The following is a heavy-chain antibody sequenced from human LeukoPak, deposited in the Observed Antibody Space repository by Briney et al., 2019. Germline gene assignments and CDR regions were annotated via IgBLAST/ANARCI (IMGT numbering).Heavy chain of an antibody. Sequence: GGSLRFSCAASGCTFSSYGMHWVRQAPGKGLEWVAVISYDGSNKYYADSVKGRFTISRDNSKNTLYLQMNSLRAEDTAVYYCAKGRGYYYDSSGHRAEYFQHWGQGTLVTVSS. D-gene: IGHD3-22*01. CDR1: GCTFSSYG. J-gene: IGHJ1*01. V-gene: IGHV3-30*18. CDR3: AKGRGYYYDSSGHRAEYFQH. CDR2: ISYDGSNK.